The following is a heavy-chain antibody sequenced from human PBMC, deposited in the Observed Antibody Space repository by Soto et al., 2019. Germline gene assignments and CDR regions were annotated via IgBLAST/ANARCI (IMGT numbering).Heavy chain of an antibody. CDR2: IIPILGIA. CDR3: AYDGSGSYTENY. CDR1: GGTFSSYT. V-gene: IGHV1-69*02. Sequence: QVQLVQSGAEVKKPGSSVKVSCKASGGTFSSYTISWVRQAPGQGLEWMGRIIPILGIANYAQKFQGRVXIXAXXSTSTAYMELSSLRSEDTAVYYCAYDGSGSYTENYWGQGTLVTVSS. J-gene: IGHJ4*02. D-gene: IGHD3-10*01.